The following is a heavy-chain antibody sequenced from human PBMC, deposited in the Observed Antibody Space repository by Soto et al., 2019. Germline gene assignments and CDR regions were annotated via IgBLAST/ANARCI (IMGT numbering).Heavy chain of an antibody. CDR2: ISNIGFT. CDR1: GGSISSINNHFSNHY. CDR3: TTQGFGGLQDLVDV. Sequence: SETLSLTCTVSGGSISSINNHFSNHYCSWIRLSPGKGLEWIGYISNIGFTRYNPSLKSRVSISVDTSKNQFSLKLTSVTAADTAVYYFTTQGFGGLQDLVDVWGQGTTVTVSS. D-gene: IGHD3-10*01. V-gene: IGHV4-59*08. J-gene: IGHJ6*02.